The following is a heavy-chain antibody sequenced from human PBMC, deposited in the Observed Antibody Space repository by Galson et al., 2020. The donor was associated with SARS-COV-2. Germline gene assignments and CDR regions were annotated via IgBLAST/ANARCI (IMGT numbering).Heavy chain of an antibody. Sequence: SETLSLTCSVSGDSMSDYCWSWIRQAPGKGLQWLGCIAWGAADYNPSLKSRLTISADTSTNQFSLEVTSLTAADTAIYFCARAKMLQFLDWSGNTYQFYMDFWGRGTAVTVSS. J-gene: IGHJ6*03. D-gene: IGHD3-9*01. V-gene: IGHV4-59*13. CDR3: ARAKMLQFLDWSGNTYQFYMDF. CDR1: GDSMSDYC. CDR2: IAWGAA.